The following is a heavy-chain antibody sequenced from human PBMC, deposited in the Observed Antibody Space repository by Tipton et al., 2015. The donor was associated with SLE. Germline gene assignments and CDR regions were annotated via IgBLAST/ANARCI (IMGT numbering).Heavy chain of an antibody. J-gene: IGHJ3*02. Sequence: TLSLTCTVSADSFTHYHWSWIRQSPGKGLEWIGYVYFDGSTNYNPSLKSRVTISVDTSKNQFSLKLKSVSAADTAVYYCATSNSVGATHYAFDIWGQGTMVTVSS. CDR3: ATSNSVGATHYAFDI. V-gene: IGHV4-59*01. CDR2: VYFDGST. D-gene: IGHD1-26*01. CDR1: ADSFTHYH.